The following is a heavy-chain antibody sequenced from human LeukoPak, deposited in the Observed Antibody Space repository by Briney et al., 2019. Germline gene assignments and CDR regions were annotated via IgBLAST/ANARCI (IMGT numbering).Heavy chain of an antibody. Sequence: GGSLRLSCAASGFTFSSYEMNWVRQAPGKGLEWVSYISSSGSTIYYADSVKGRFTISRDNAKNSLYLQMNSLRAEDTAVYYCARSISSSPFPYYYYGMDARGKGTTVTVSS. CDR1: GFTFSSYE. J-gene: IGHJ6*04. D-gene: IGHD6-13*01. CDR3: ARSISSSPFPYYYYGMDA. V-gene: IGHV3-48*03. CDR2: ISSSGSTI.